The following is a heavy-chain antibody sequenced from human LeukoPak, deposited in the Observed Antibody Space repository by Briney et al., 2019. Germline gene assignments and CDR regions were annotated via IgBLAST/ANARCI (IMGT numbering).Heavy chain of an antibody. CDR3: ARSRITMIVVAIRIDAFDI. CDR1: GFTFSSYW. D-gene: IGHD3-22*01. J-gene: IGHJ3*02. CDR2: IKQDGSEK. V-gene: IGHV3-7*01. Sequence: GGSLRLSCAASGFTFSSYWMSWVRQAPGKGLEWAANIKQDGSEKYYVDSVKGRFTISRDNAKNSLYLQMNSLRAEDTAVYYCARSRITMIVVAIRIDAFDIWGQGTMVTVSS.